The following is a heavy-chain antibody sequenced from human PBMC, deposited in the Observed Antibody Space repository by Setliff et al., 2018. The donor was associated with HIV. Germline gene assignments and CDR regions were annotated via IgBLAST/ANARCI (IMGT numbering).Heavy chain of an antibody. CDR1: GASITTDTYY. Sequence: PSETLSLTCTVSGASITTDTYYWAWIRQPPGKGLEWIGSIYHRGSTHHNPSLKSRVTFSVGTSKNQFSLKLSSVTAADTAVYYCARSFGNGNPRLGNWGQETLVTVSS. V-gene: IGHV4-39*01. J-gene: IGHJ4*02. D-gene: IGHD2-8*01. CDR3: ARSFGNGNPRLGN. CDR2: IYHRGST.